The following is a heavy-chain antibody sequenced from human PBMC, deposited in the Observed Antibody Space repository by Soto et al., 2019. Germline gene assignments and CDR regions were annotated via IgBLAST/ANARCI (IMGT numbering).Heavy chain of an antibody. CDR2: ISGSGGST. V-gene: IGHV3-23*01. J-gene: IGHJ3*02. D-gene: IGHD5-18*01. Sequence: GGSLRLSCAASGFTFSSYAMSWVRQAPGKGLEWVSAISGSGGSTYYADSVKGRFTISSDNSKNTLYLQMNSLRAEDTAVYYCAKEGGGYIYGMAGSDAFDIWGQGTMVTVSS. CDR3: AKEGGGYIYGMAGSDAFDI. CDR1: GFTFSSYA.